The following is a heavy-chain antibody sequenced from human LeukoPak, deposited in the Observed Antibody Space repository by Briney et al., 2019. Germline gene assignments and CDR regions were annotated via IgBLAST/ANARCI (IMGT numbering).Heavy chain of an antibody. V-gene: IGHV4-34*01. D-gene: IGHD3-22*01. CDR2: INHSGST. Sequence: KPSETLSLTCAVYGGSFSGYYWSWIRQPPGKGLEWIGEINHSGSTNYNLSLKSRVTISVDTSKNQFSLKLSSVTAEDTAVYYCATGGDSSGQRVFDYWGQGTLVTVSS. CDR3: ATGGDSSGQRVFDY. CDR1: GGSFSGYY. J-gene: IGHJ4*02.